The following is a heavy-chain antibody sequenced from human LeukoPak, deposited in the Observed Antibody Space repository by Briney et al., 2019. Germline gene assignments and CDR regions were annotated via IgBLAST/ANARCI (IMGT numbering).Heavy chain of an antibody. D-gene: IGHD4-23*01. CDR3: ARDVDGGNTGFFHH. Sequence: SETLSLTCTVSGGSISSYYWGWIRQPPGKGLEWIGYIYYSGSTNYNPSLKSRVTISVDTSKNQFSLKLSSVTAADTAVYYCARDVDGGNTGFFHHWGQGTLVTVSS. J-gene: IGHJ1*01. CDR1: GGSISSYY. V-gene: IGHV4-59*01. CDR2: IYYSGST.